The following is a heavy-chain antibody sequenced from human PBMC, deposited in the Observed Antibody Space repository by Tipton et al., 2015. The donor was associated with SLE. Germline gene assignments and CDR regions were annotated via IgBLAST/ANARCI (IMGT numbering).Heavy chain of an antibody. Sequence: TLSLTCTVSGGSISSGDYYWSWIRQPPGKGLEWIGHIYSGSTYYNPSLKSRVTISVDTSKNQFSLKLSSVTAADTAVYYCARDDVRTVTRRGFDYWGQGTLVTVSS. CDR1: GGSISSGDYY. CDR3: ARDDVRTVTRRGFDY. V-gene: IGHV4-30-4*01. D-gene: IGHD4-11*01. CDR2: IYSGST. J-gene: IGHJ4*02.